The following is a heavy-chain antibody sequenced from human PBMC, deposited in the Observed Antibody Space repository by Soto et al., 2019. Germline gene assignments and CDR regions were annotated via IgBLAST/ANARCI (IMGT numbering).Heavy chain of an antibody. CDR1: GGSISSSSYY. V-gene: IGHV4-39*01. Sequence: SETLSLTCTVSGGSISSSSYYWGWIRQPPGKGLEWIGSIYYSGSTYYNPSLKSRVTISVDTSKNQFSLKLSSVTAADTAVYYCARHDSGYSYGYPHMDVWGQGTTVTVSS. D-gene: IGHD5-18*01. CDR3: ARHDSGYSYGYPHMDV. J-gene: IGHJ6*02. CDR2: IYYSGST.